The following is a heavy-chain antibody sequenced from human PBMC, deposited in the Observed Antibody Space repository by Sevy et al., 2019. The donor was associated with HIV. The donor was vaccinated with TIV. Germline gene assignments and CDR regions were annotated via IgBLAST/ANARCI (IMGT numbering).Heavy chain of an antibody. D-gene: IGHD5-12*01. CDR1: GFTFSDHW. Sequence: GSPRRPCAAPGFTFSDHWMGWVRPTPGEGVEGVAPIKQEERGQYYVEYGKGRFAISRDNGKNSVSLQMNGLRAEDTALYYCAREVGGYNWRPYYFDSWGQGTLVTVSS. V-gene: IGHV3-7*01. J-gene: IGHJ4*02. CDR3: AREVGGYNWRPYYFDS. CDR2: IKQEERGQ.